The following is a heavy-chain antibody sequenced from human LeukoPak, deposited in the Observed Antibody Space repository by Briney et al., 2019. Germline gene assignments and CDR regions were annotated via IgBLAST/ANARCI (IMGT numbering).Heavy chain of an antibody. Sequence: SETLSLTCTVSGGSISSGSYYWSWIRQPAGKGLEWIGRVYTSGSTNYNPSLKSRVTISVDTSKNQFSLKLSSVTAADTAVYYGAREKPYYDFGIVYYNPLDYWGQGTLVPSPQ. CDR2: VYTSGST. CDR3: AREKPYYDFGIVYYNPLDY. CDR1: GGSISSGSYY. J-gene: IGHJ4*02. D-gene: IGHD3-3*01. V-gene: IGHV4-61*02.